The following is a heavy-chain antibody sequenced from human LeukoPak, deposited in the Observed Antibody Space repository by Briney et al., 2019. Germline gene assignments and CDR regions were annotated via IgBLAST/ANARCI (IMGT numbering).Heavy chain of an antibody. J-gene: IGHJ4*02. CDR1: GFTFSSYD. CDR3: ARGLQVYDFWSGYYSYYFDY. Sequence: GGSLRLSCAASGFTFSSYDMHWVRQATGKGLEWVSAIGTAGDTYYPGSVKGRFTISRENAKNSLYLQMNSLRAGDTAVYYCARGLQVYDFWSGYYSYYFDYWGQGTLVTVSS. D-gene: IGHD3-3*01. V-gene: IGHV3-13*01. CDR2: IGTAGDT.